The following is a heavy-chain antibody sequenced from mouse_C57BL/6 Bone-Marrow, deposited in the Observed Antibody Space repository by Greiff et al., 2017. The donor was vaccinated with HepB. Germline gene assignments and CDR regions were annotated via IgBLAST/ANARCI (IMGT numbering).Heavy chain of an antibody. J-gene: IGHJ1*03. CDR1: GYTFTSYW. V-gene: IGHV1-64*01. CDR2: IHPNSGST. D-gene: IGHD1-1*01. Sequence: QVQLQQPGAELVKPGASVKLSCKASGYTFTSYWMHWVKQRPGQGLEWIGMIHPNSGSTNYNEEFKSKATLTVDKSSSTAYMQLSSLTSEDSAVYYCARTTVVATNNWYFDVWGTGTTVTVSS. CDR3: ARTTVVATNNWYFDV.